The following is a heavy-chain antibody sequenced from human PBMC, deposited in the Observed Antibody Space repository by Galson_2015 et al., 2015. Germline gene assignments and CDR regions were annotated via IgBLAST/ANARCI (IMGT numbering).Heavy chain of an antibody. CDR1: GFTLGAHW. V-gene: IGHV3-7*01. J-gene: IGHJ4*02. CDR3: VRTAAAGRPLDS. CDR2: TDERGTKA. Sequence: SLRLSCAGTGFTLGAHWMGWVRQAPGKGLEWVANTDERGTKANYVGSVTGRFTISRDNSINSLFLQMNSLMVEDTAIYYCVRTAAAGRPLDSWGQGTLVTVSS. D-gene: IGHD6-13*01.